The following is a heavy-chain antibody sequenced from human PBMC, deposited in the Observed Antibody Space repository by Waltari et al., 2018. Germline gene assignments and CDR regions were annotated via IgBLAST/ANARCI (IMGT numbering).Heavy chain of an antibody. V-gene: IGHV4-38-2*01. J-gene: IGHJ4*02. CDR3: ARLDYGDNEPLDY. D-gene: IGHD4-17*01. CDR1: GFSIIRGYY. CDR2: IYHSGNA. Sequence: HLHKSGPGLVKPSETLSLPCLVSGFSIIRGYYWGWVRQPPGKGLEWIGSIYHSGNAYYNPSLESRVTISVDPSSNQFSLKVRSVTAADTAVYYCARLDYGDNEPLDYWGQGTLVTVSS.